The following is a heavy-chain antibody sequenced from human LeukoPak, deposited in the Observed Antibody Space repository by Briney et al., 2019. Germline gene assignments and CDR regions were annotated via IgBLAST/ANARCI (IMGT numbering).Heavy chain of an antibody. J-gene: IGHJ4*02. V-gene: IGHV3-7*01. CDR3: AAANYFDY. Sequence: QTGGSLRLSCAVSEFTFSNSWMSWVRQAPGKGLEWVATIKPDGSEKYYVDSVKGRFTISRDNAKNSLYLQMSSLRAEDTAVYYCAAANYFDYWGQGTLVTVSS. CDR2: IKPDGSEK. CDR1: EFTFSNSW.